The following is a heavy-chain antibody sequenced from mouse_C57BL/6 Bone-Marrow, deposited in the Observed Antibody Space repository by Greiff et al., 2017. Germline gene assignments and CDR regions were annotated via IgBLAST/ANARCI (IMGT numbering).Heavy chain of an antibody. Sequence: VQLQQPGAELVKPGASVKMSCKASGYTFTSYWITWVKQRPGQGLEWIGDIYPGSGSTNYNEKFKSKATLTVDTSSNTAYMQLSSLTSADSAVYDCARVRDHYDGGFAYWGQGTLVTVSA. J-gene: IGHJ3*01. V-gene: IGHV1-55*01. CDR3: ARVRDHYDGGFAY. CDR1: GYTFTSYW. CDR2: IYPGSGST. D-gene: IGHD1-2*01.